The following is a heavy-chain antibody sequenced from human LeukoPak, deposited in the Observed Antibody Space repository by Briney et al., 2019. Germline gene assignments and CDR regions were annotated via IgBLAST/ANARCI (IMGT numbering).Heavy chain of an antibody. J-gene: IGHJ4*02. CDR3: ARGRKSADY. CDR2: IYYSGST. V-gene: IGHV4-59*01. Sequence: SETLSLTCTVSGGSISSYYWSLIRQPPGKGLEWIGYIYYSGSTNYNPSLKSRVTISVDTSRNQFSLKLSSVTAADTAVYYCARGRKSADYWGQGTLVTVSS. CDR1: GGSISSYY.